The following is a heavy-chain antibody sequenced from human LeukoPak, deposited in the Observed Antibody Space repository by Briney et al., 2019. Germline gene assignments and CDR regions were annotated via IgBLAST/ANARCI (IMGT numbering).Heavy chain of an antibody. V-gene: IGHV4-39*01. D-gene: IGHD6-19*01. CDR1: GGSISSSSYY. J-gene: IGHJ5*02. Sequence: SETLSLTCTVSGGSISSSSYYWGWIRQPPGKGLEWIGRIYYSGSTYYNPSLKSRVTISVDTSKNQFSLKLSSVTAADTAVYYCARPGRLYSSGWYWFDPWGQGTLVTVSS. CDR2: IYYSGST. CDR3: ARPGRLYSSGWYWFDP.